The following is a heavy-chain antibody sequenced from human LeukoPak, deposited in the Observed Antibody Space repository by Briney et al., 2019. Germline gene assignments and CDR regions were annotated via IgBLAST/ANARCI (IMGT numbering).Heavy chain of an antibody. J-gene: IGHJ4*02. CDR3: ARESSSFFFDY. D-gene: IGHD6-6*01. Sequence: ASVNVSYKASGYTFTSYGISWVRQAPGQGLEWMGWISAYNGNTNYAQKFQGRVTLTTDTSTSTAYMELRSLRSDDTAVYYCARESSSFFFDYWGQGTLVTVSS. V-gene: IGHV1-18*01. CDR2: ISAYNGNT. CDR1: GYTFTSYG.